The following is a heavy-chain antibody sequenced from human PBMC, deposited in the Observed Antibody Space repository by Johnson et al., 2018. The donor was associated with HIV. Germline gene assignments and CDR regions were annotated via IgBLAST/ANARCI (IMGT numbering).Heavy chain of an antibody. CDR1: GFIFNDYV. D-gene: IGHD3-10*01. Sequence: MQLVESGGGMVRPGGSLRLSCAASGFIFNDYVMNWVRQAPGKGLEWVSGVNWNGGSTGYADSVKGRFTISRENAKNSLYLQMNSLRAGDTAVYYCARDASYYGSANDAFDIWGQGTMVTVSS. CDR2: VNWNGGST. J-gene: IGHJ3*02. CDR3: ARDASYYGSANDAFDI. V-gene: IGHV3-20*04.